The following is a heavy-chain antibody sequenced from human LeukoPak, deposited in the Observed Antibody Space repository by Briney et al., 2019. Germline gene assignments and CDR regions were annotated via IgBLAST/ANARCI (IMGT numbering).Heavy chain of an antibody. V-gene: IGHV7-4-1*02. J-gene: IGHJ5*02. CDR3: AREFLNLGYCSSTSCYGWFDP. Sequence: ASVKVSCKASGYTFTSYAMNWVRQAPGQGLEWMGWINTNTGNPTYAQGFTGRFVFSLDTSVSTAYLQISSLKAEDTAMYYCAREFLNLGYCSSTSCYGWFDPWGQGTLVTVSS. CDR2: INTNTGNP. D-gene: IGHD2-2*01. CDR1: GYTFTSYA.